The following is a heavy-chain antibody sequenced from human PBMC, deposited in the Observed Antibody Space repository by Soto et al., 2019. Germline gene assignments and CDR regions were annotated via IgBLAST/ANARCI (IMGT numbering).Heavy chain of an antibody. V-gene: IGHV3-21*01. Sequence: LRLSCTPCGFSFSAHSFNCLRQARGKGLEWVSCIAHTGTNAYYADSVKGRFTISRDNSKNMLYLQMNSLRAEDTAVYYCARGTGGSYFDYGGQGTLVTVSS. D-gene: IGHD3-10*01. CDR3: ARGTGGSYFDY. CDR2: IAHTGTNA. J-gene: IGHJ4*02. CDR1: GFSFSAHS.